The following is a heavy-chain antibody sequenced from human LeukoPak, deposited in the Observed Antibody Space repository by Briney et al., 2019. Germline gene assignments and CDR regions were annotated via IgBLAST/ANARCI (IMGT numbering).Heavy chain of an antibody. V-gene: IGHV5-51*01. CDR3: ARQGRYCSSTSCYLAY. D-gene: IGHD2-2*01. Sequence: GGSLRLSCKGSEYSFSSYWIGWVRQMPGKGLEWMGIVYPVDSDTRYSPSFQGQVTISADKSISTAYLQWSSLKASDTAMYYCARQGRYCSSTSCYLAYWGQGTLVTVSS. J-gene: IGHJ4*02. CDR1: EYSFSSYW. CDR2: VYPVDSDT.